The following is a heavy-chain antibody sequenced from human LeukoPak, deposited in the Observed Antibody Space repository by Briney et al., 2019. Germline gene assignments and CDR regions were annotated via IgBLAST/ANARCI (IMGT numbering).Heavy chain of an antibody. CDR1: GFTFDDYA. D-gene: IGHD2-2*01. CDR3: AKGSAASRPYYFDY. Sequence: GGSLRLSCAASGFTFDDYAMHWVRQAPGKGLEWVSGISWNSGSIGYADSVRGRSTVSRDNSKNTLYLQMNSLRAEDTAVYYCAKGSAASRPYYFDYWGQGTLVTVSS. CDR2: ISWNSGSI. V-gene: IGHV3-9*01. J-gene: IGHJ4*02.